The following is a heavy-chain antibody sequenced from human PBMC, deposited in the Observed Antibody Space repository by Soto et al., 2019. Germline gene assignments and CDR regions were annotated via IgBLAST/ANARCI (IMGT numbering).Heavy chain of an antibody. D-gene: IGHD2-15*01. Sequence: EVQLVESGGGLVQPGGSLRLSCAASGFTVSSKYMNWVRQAPGKGLEWVSLIQSGGTTYYADAVKGRFTISRDSYGNTLHLQMDSLRVEDPAVYYWARDDVLCDGGLCFGIPVDVCGKGTTVTVSS. CDR3: ARDDVLCDGGLCFGIPVDV. J-gene: IGHJ6*04. CDR2: IQSGGTT. V-gene: IGHV3-66*01. CDR1: GFTVSSKY.